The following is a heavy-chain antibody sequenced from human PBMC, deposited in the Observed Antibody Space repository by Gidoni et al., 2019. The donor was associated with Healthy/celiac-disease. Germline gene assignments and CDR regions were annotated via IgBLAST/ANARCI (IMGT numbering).Heavy chain of an antibody. D-gene: IGHD1-1*01. V-gene: IGHV3-53*01. CDR2: IYSGGST. CDR1: GFTVSSNY. Sequence: EVQLVESGGGLIQPGGSLRLSCAASGFTVSSNYRSWVRQAPGKGLEWVAVIYSGGSTYYADSVKGRYTISRDNSKNTLYLQMNSLRAEDTAVYYCARYDSRAFDYWGQGTLVTVSS. CDR3: ARYDSRAFDY. J-gene: IGHJ4*02.